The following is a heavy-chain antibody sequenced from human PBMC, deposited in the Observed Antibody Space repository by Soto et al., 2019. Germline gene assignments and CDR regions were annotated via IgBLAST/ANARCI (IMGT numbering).Heavy chain of an antibody. V-gene: IGHV5-10-1*01. CDR1: GYSFTSYW. J-gene: IGHJ6*02. Sequence: LKISCKGSGYSFTSYWISWVRQMPGKGLEWMGRIDPSDSYTNYSPSFQGHVTISADKSISTAYLQWSSLKASDTAMYYCASSYDSSGYFRYYYGMDVWGQGTTVTVSS. CDR3: ASSYDSSGYFRYYYGMDV. D-gene: IGHD3-22*01. CDR2: IDPSDSYT.